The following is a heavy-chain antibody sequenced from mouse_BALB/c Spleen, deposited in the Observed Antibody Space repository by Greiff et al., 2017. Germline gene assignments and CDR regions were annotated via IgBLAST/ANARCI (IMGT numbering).Heavy chain of an antibody. CDR1: GFTFSSYG. CDR3: ARRYDYDGGAYAMDY. CDR2: ISSGGSYT. Sequence: EVQGVESGGDLVKPGGSLKLSCAASGFTFSSYGMSWVRQTPDKRLEWVATISSGGSYTYYPDSVKGRFTISRDNAKNTLYLQMSSLKSEDTAMYYCARRYDYDGGAYAMDYWGQGTSVTVSS. V-gene: IGHV5-6*01. D-gene: IGHD2-4*01. J-gene: IGHJ4*01.